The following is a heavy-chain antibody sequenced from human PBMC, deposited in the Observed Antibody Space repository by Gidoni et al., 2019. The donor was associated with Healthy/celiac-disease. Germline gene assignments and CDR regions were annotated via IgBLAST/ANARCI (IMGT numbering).Heavy chain of an antibody. V-gene: IGHV3-48*03. CDR1: GFTFSSYE. D-gene: IGHD3-10*01. CDR3: ARDEDGSDY. Sequence: EVQLVESGGGLVQPGGSLRLSCAASGFTFSSYEMNWVRQSRGKGLEWVSYMSRSGSTKYYAEAEKGRLTISRDNAKNSLYLQMNSVRAEDTAVYYCARDEDGSDYWGQGTLVTVSS. CDR2: MSRSGSTK. J-gene: IGHJ4*02.